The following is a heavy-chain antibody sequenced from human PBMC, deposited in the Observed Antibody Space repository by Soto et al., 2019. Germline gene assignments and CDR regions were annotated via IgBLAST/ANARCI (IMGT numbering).Heavy chain of an antibody. CDR2: IWYDGSNK. CDR3: ARARVSSSYPDYGMDV. CDR1: GFTFSSYG. Sequence: QVQLVESGGGVVQPGRSLRLSCAASGFTFSSYGMHWVRQAPGKGLEWVAVIWYDGSNKYYADSVKGRFTISRDNSKNTLYLQMNSLRAEDTAVYYCARARVSSSYPDYGMDVWCQGTTVTVAS. D-gene: IGHD6-6*01. V-gene: IGHV3-33*01. J-gene: IGHJ6*02.